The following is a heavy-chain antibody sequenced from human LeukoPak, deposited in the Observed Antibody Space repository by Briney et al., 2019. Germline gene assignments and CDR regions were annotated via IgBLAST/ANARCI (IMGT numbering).Heavy chain of an antibody. CDR2: ISSSSSYI. J-gene: IGHJ5*02. CDR3: ARSSGSGYYLFNWFDP. CDR1: GFMFSSCA. Sequence: GGSLRLSCAASGFMFSSCAMNWVRQAPGKGLEWVSSISSSSSYIYYADSVKGRFTISRDNAKNSLYLQMNSLRAEDTAVYYCARSSGSGYYLFNWFDPWGQGTLVTVSS. D-gene: IGHD3-22*01. V-gene: IGHV3-21*01.